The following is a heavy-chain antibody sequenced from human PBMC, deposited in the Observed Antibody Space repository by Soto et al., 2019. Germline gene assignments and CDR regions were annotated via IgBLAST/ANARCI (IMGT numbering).Heavy chain of an antibody. CDR2: INHSGST. CDR1: GGSFSGYY. CDR3: WGVGCSYGYGEGIDF. Sequence: SETLSLTCAVYGGSFSGYYWSWIRQPPGKGLEWIGEINHSGSTNYNPSLKSRVTISVDTSKNPFSLKLSSVTAADTAVYYCWGVGCSYGYGEGIDFRGQGTLVTVSS. J-gene: IGHJ4*02. V-gene: IGHV4-34*01. D-gene: IGHD5-18*01.